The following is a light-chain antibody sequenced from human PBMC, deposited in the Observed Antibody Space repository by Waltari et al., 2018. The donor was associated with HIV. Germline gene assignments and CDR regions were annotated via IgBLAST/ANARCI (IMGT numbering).Light chain of an antibody. CDR1: QSISAK. CDR2: EAA. V-gene: IGKV3-15*01. CDR3: QQYDSGPRGIT. J-gene: IGKJ2*01. Sequence: EIVMTQSPPTLSVSPGQRVTLSCRASQSISAKVAWYQQRPDQAPSLLIYEAATRPTGIPARFSGSGSGTEFTLTITSLQSEDFATYFCQQYDSGPRGITFGQGTMLEIK.